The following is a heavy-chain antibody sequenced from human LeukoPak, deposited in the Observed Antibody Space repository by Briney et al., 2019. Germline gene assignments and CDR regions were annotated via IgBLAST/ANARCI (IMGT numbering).Heavy chain of an antibody. CDR2: INSDGSIT. V-gene: IGHV3-74*01. CDR3: ARDAVDTANAV. Sequence: GGSLRLSCAASGFTFTTYWMHWVRQAPGKGLVWVSHINSDGSITSYAGSVKGRFTISRDNAKNTLYLQMNSLRAEDTAVYYCARDAVDTANAVWGQGTTVTVSS. J-gene: IGHJ6*02. CDR1: GFTFTTYW. D-gene: IGHD5-18*01.